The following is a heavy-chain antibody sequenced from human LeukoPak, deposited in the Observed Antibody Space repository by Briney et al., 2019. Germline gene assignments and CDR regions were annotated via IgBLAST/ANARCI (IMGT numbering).Heavy chain of an antibody. Sequence: ASVTVSCKASGYTFTSYGISWVRQAPGQGLEWMGWISAYNGNTNYAQKLQGRVTMTTDTSTSTAYMELRSLRSDDTAVYYCARVHYYYDSSGRLNWFDPWGQGTLVTVSS. CDR1: GYTFTSYG. CDR2: ISAYNGNT. D-gene: IGHD3-22*01. J-gene: IGHJ5*02. CDR3: ARVHYYYDSSGRLNWFDP. V-gene: IGHV1-18*01.